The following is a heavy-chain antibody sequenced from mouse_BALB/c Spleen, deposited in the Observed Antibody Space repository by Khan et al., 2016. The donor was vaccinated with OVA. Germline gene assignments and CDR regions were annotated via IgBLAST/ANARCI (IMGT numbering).Heavy chain of an antibody. J-gene: IGHJ2*01. CDR3: ARLEDI. D-gene: IGHD1-3*01. Sequence: QVQLKQSGPGLVAPSQSLSITCTVSGFSLTSYGVHWVRQPPGKGLEGRGVILAGGSTNYNSALMSRLSISKDNSKSQVFLKMTSLQTDDTAMYYCARLEDIWGQGTTLTVSS. CDR1: GFSLTSYG. V-gene: IGHV2-9*02. CDR2: ILAGGST.